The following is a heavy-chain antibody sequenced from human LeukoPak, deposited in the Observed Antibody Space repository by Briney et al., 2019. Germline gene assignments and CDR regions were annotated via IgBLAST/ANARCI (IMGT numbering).Heavy chain of an antibody. Sequence: GASVKVSCKASGYSFTYHYMHWLRQAPGQGLEWIGIINPSDGSTTYAQKFQGRVTMTRDMSTSTVYMELSSLRSEDTAVYYCARDMSSVLRFLGWSPRHSLDYWGQGTLVTVSS. D-gene: IGHD3-3*01. CDR2: INPSDGST. CDR1: GYSFTYHY. J-gene: IGHJ4*02. V-gene: IGHV1-46*01. CDR3: ARDMSSVLRFLGWSPRHSLDY.